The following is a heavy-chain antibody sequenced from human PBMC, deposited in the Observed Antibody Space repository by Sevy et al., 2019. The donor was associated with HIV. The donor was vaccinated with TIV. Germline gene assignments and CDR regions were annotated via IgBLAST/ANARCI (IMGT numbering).Heavy chain of an antibody. Sequence: GGSLRLSCAASGFTFSSYAMSWVRQAPGKGLEWISAISGSGGSTYYADSVKGRFTISRDNSKNTLYLQMNSLRAEDTHGYYCAGSSWGLDDAFDIWGQGTMVTVSS. CDR2: ISGSGGST. V-gene: IGHV3-23*01. CDR3: AGSSWGLDDAFDI. J-gene: IGHJ3*02. CDR1: GFTFSSYA. D-gene: IGHD6-13*01.